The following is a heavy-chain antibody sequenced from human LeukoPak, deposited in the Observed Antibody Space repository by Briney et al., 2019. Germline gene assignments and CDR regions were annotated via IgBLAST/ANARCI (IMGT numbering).Heavy chain of an antibody. Sequence: SVKVSCKASGGTFSSYAISWVRQAPGQGLEWMGGIIPIFGTANYAQKFQDRVTITADETASTAYMELSSLRSEDTAVYFCAREPPDYDNTNSYSDAFDIWGQGTMVTVSS. CDR3: AREPPDYDNTNSYSDAFDI. D-gene: IGHD3-22*01. V-gene: IGHV1-69*13. J-gene: IGHJ3*02. CDR1: GGTFSSYA. CDR2: IIPIFGTA.